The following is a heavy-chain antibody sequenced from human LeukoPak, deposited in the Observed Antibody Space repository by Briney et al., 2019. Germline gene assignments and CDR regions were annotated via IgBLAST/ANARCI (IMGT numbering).Heavy chain of an antibody. CDR3: ARLRGYCSSTSCYYYYYMDV. CDR2: IYPGDSDT. D-gene: IGHD2-2*01. V-gene: IGHV5-51*01. Sequence: GESLKISCKGSGYSFTSYWLGWVRQMPGKGLEWMGIIYPGDSDTRYSPSFQGQVTISADKSISTAYLQWSSLKASDTAMYYCARLRGYCSSTSCYYYYYMDVWGKGTTVTISS. J-gene: IGHJ6*03. CDR1: GYSFTSYW.